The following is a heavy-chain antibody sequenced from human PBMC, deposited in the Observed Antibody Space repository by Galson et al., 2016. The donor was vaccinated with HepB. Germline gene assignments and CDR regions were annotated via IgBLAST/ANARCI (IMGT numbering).Heavy chain of an antibody. CDR2: ISDDGGST. J-gene: IGHJ4*02. CDR3: ARFTQEWLDRVYYFDY. Sequence: SLRLSCAASGFTFGRYAMSWVRQAPGKGLEWVSAISDDGGSTYYAGSVQGRFTSSRDRSTNTMYLQMNSLRTDDTAVHYCARFTQEWLDRVYYFDYWGQGTLVTVSS. V-gene: IGHV3-23*01. CDR1: GFTFGRYA. D-gene: IGHD6-19*01.